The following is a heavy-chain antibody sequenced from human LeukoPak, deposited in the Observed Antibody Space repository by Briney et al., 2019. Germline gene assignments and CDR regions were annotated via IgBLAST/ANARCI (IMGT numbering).Heavy chain of an antibody. Sequence: GGSLRLSCAAAGFTFSIYAMSWVRQAPGKGLQWVSSITSSGDGTYYADSVKGRFTISRDNSENMLYLQMNSLRVEDTAVYFCAKDRPNYYGSNGHYYRRDGDYWGQGTLVTVSS. CDR3: AKDRPNYYGSNGHYYRRDGDY. CDR1: GFTFSIYA. CDR2: ITSSGDGT. V-gene: IGHV3-23*01. J-gene: IGHJ4*02. D-gene: IGHD3-22*01.